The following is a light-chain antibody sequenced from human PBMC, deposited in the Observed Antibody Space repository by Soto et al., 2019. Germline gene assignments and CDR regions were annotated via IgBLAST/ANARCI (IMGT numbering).Light chain of an antibody. CDR2: AAS. CDR1: QGIRHY. Sequence: AIQMTQSPSSLSASVGDRVTITCRASQGIRHYLGWYQQKPGKAPKLLIYAASNLQSGVPSRFSGSGSGTDFTLTISSLQPEDFATYYCLQDYNYPLTFGGGTKVEIK. CDR3: LQDYNYPLT. J-gene: IGKJ4*01. V-gene: IGKV1-6*01.